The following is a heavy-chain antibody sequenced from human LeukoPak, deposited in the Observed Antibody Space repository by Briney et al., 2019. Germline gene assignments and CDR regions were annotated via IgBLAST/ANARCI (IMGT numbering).Heavy chain of an antibody. CDR3: ARDRRWELLQGAAFDI. CDR1: GGSISSYY. Sequence: PSETLSLTCTVSGGSISSYYWSWIRQPPGKGLEWIGYIYYSGSTNYNPSLKSRVTISVDTSKNRFSLKLSSVTAADTAVYYCARDRRWELLQGAAFDIWGQGTMVTVSS. D-gene: IGHD1-26*01. J-gene: IGHJ3*02. V-gene: IGHV4-59*01. CDR2: IYYSGST.